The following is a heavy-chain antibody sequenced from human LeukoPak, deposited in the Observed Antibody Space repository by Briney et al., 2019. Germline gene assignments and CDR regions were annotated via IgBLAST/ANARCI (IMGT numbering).Heavy chain of an antibody. CDR1: GFTFSSYG. Sequence: GGSLRLSCAASGFTFSSYGMHWVRQAPGKGLEWVAFIRYDGSNKYYADSVKGRFTISRDNSKNTLYLQMNSLRAEDTAVYYCAKDRYRPSLSYDYVWGSYLDYWGQGTLVTVSS. D-gene: IGHD3-16*01. V-gene: IGHV3-30*02. CDR3: AKDRYRPSLSYDYVWGSYLDY. CDR2: IRYDGSNK. J-gene: IGHJ4*02.